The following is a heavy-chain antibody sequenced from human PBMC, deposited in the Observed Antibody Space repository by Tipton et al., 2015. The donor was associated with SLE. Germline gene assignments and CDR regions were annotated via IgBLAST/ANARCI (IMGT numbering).Heavy chain of an antibody. CDR1: GGSISSSSYY. Sequence: TLSLTCTVSGGSISSSSYYWGWIRQPPGKGLEWMGSIYYSGSTYYNPSLKSRVTISEDTSKNQFSLKLSSVTAADTAVYYCASYGAKSFDYWGQGTLVTVSS. D-gene: IGHD4/OR15-4a*01. J-gene: IGHJ4*02. V-gene: IGHV4-39*07. CDR2: IYYSGST. CDR3: ASYGAKSFDY.